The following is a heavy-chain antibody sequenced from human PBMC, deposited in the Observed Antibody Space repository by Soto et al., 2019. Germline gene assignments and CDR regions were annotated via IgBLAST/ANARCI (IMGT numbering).Heavy chain of an antibody. CDR2: IIPIFGTA. V-gene: IGHV1-69*06. CDR3: ARDRRSFGQWGIRLWKEVRMDV. CDR1: GGTFSSYA. Sequence: SVKVSCKASGGTFSSYAISWVRQAPGQGLEWMGGIIPIFGTANYAQKFQGRVTITADKSTSTAYMELSSLRSEDTAVYYCARDRRSFGQWGIRLWKEVRMDVWGQGTTVTVSS. D-gene: IGHD5-18*01. J-gene: IGHJ6*02.